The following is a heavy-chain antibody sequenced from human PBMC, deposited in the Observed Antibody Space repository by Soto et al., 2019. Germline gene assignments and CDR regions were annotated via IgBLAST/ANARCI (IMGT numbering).Heavy chain of an antibody. Sequence: GGSLRLSCAASGFTFSSYAMSWVRQAPGKGLEWVSAISGSGGSTYYADSVKGRFTISRDNSKNTLYLQMNSLRAEDTAVYYCAKREYCSGGSCYYYYYMDVWGKGTTVTVSS. CDR3: AKREYCSGGSCYYYYYMDV. D-gene: IGHD2-15*01. CDR2: ISGSGGST. J-gene: IGHJ6*03. CDR1: GFTFSSYA. V-gene: IGHV3-23*01.